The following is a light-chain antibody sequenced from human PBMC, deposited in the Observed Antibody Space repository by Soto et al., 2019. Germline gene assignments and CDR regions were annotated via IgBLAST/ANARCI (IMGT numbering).Light chain of an antibody. CDR3: QQYNSYSPV. V-gene: IGKV1-5*01. Sequence: DIQMTQYPSTLSASVGDRVTITCRASQSISSWLAWYQKKPRKAPKLLIYDASSLESGVPSRFSGSGSGTELTLTISSLQPDEFATYYCQQYNSYSPVFGPGTKVDIK. CDR2: DAS. CDR1: QSISSW. J-gene: IGKJ3*01.